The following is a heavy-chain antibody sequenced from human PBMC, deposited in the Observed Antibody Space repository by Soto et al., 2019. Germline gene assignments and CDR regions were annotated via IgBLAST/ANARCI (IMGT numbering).Heavy chain of an antibody. CDR1: GFSFGHYG. V-gene: IGHV3-30*18. D-gene: IGHD6-25*01. Sequence: EQLVESGGGVVQPGTSLRLSCATSGFSFGHYGMQWVRQAPGKGLEWVAIISYDGTYKKYADAVKGRFTVSRDYSKNTVYLKMTGLRADVTAVYLCAKDMFRSGPDLVNYYAMDVWGQGTTVSVSS. J-gene: IGHJ6*02. CDR2: ISYDGTYK. CDR3: AKDMFRSGPDLVNYYAMDV.